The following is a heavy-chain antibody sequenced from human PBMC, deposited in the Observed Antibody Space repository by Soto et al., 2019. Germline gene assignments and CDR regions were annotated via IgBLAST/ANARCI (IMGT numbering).Heavy chain of an antibody. Sequence: GGSLRLSCAASGFTVSSNYMSWVRQAPGKGLGWVSVIYSGGSTYYADSVKGRFTISRDNSKNTVYLQMSSLRAEDTAVYYCARERSHSSSPYFDYWGQGTLVTVSS. J-gene: IGHJ4*02. CDR1: GFTVSSNY. D-gene: IGHD6-6*01. V-gene: IGHV3-66*01. CDR2: IYSGGST. CDR3: ARERSHSSSPYFDY.